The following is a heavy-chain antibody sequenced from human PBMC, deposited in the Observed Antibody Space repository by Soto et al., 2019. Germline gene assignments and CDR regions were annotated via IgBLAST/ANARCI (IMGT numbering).Heavy chain of an antibody. J-gene: IGHJ4*02. Sequence: QVPLVESGGGVVQPGRSLRLSCAASGFTFSSYGMHWVRQAPGKGLEWVAVIWYDGSNKYYADSVKGRFTISRDNSKNTLYLQMNSLRAEDTAVYYCARDLGYCSGGSCHEYDYWGQGTLVTVSS. CDR3: ARDLGYCSGGSCHEYDY. CDR2: IWYDGSNK. D-gene: IGHD2-15*01. CDR1: GFTFSSYG. V-gene: IGHV3-33*01.